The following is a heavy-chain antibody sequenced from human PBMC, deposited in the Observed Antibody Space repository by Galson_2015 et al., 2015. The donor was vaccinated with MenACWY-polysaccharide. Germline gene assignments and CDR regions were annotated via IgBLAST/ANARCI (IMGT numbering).Heavy chain of an antibody. CDR2: IKTKTDGETK. Sequence: SLRLSCAASGFTFSNAWMSWVRQAPGKGLEWVGRIKTKTDGETKDYAAPVKGRFTVSRDDSENTLYLQMNSLKIEDTAVYYCTTDPWCGKTFCYTDYNYGMDVWGQGTTVTVSS. J-gene: IGHJ6*02. D-gene: IGHD2-2*02. V-gene: IGHV3-15*01. CDR1: GFTFSNAW. CDR3: TTDPWCGKTFCYTDYNYGMDV.